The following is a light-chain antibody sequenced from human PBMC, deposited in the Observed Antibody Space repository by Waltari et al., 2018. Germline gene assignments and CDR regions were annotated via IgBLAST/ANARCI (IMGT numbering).Light chain of an antibody. Sequence: QSALTQPASVSGSPGQSITISCTGTSSAVGDYNHVSWYQQHPGKAPKIIIYDVSKRPSGVSNRFSGSKSGNTASLTISGLQAEDEADYYCCSYAGSSTPVVSGGGTKLTVL. J-gene: IGLJ2*01. CDR3: CSYAGSSTPVV. CDR2: DVS. CDR1: SSAVGDYNH. V-gene: IGLV2-23*02.